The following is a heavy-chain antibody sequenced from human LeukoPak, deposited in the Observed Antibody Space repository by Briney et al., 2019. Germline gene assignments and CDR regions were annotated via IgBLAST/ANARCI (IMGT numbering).Heavy chain of an antibody. J-gene: IGHJ6*04. Sequence: GGSLRLSCAASGFTFSSYAMHWVRQAPGKGLEWVAVISYDGSNKYYADSVKGRFTISRDNSKNTLYLQMNSLRTEDTGVYYCTTSTILPALQPDFWGKGTTVTVSS. D-gene: IGHD2-2*01. CDR1: GFTFSSYA. CDR2: ISYDGSNK. CDR3: TTSTILPALQPDF. V-gene: IGHV3-30*04.